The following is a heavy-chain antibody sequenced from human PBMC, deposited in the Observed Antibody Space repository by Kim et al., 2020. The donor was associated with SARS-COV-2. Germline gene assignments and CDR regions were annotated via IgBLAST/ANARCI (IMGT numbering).Heavy chain of an antibody. V-gene: IGHV1-18*01. CDR1: GYTFTSYG. Sequence: ASVKVSCKASGYTFTSYGISWVRQAPGQGLEWMGWISAYNGNTNYAQKLQGRVTMTTDTSTSTAYMELRSLRSDDTAVYYCARDLVATMGYYYYYGMDVWGQGTTVTVSS. J-gene: IGHJ6*02. CDR2: ISAYNGNT. D-gene: IGHD5-12*01. CDR3: ARDLVATMGYYYYYGMDV.